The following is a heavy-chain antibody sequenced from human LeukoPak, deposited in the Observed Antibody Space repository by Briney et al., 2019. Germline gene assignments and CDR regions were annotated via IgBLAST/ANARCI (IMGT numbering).Heavy chain of an antibody. J-gene: IGHJ4*02. CDR1: GFTFDDYA. V-gene: IGHV3-9*01. D-gene: IGHD3-3*01. CDR2: ISWNSGSI. CDR3: ARNPPRPRFWNSYYSSYFDY. Sequence: GRSLRLSCAASGFTFDDYAMHWVRQAPGKGLEWVSGISWNSGSIGYADSVKGRFTISRDNAKNSLYLEMNSLRAEDTAVYYCARNPPRPRFWNSYYSSYFDYWGQGTLVTVSS.